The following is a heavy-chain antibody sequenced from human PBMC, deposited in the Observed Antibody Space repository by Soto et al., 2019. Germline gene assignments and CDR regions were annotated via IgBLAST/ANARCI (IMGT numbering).Heavy chain of an antibody. CDR1: GGTFSSYT. CDR3: ARDYGDYDDAFDI. V-gene: IGHV1-69*08. D-gene: IGHD4-17*01. CDR2: IIPILGIA. J-gene: IGHJ3*02. Sequence: QVQLVQSGAEVKKPGSSVKVSCKASGGTFSSYTISWVRQAPGQGLEWMGRIIPILGIANYAQKFQGRVTITADKSTSTAYMELRSLRSQDTAVYYCARDYGDYDDAFDIWGQGTMVTVSS.